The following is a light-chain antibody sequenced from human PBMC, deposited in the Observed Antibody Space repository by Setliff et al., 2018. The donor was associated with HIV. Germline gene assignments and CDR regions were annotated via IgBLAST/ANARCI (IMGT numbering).Light chain of an antibody. CDR2: DVS. V-gene: IGLV2-11*01. J-gene: IGLJ2*01. Sequence: QSVLTQPRSVSGSPGQSVTISCTGTSSDVGGYNYVSWYQQHPGKAPKLMIYDVSKRPSGVPDRFSGSKSGNTASLTISGLQAEDEADYYCCSYAGSYFFGGVTKVTVL. CDR3: CSYAGSYF. CDR1: SSDVGGYNY.